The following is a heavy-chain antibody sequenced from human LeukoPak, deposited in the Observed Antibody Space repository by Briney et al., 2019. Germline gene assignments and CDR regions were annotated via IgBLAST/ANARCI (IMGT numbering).Heavy chain of an antibody. D-gene: IGHD6-19*01. Sequence: GGSLRLSCAASGFTFSSYGMHWVRQAPGEGLEWVAFIRYDGSNKYYADSVKGRFTISRDNSKNTLYLQMNSLRAEDTAVYYCAKAAVAGTFCGYWGQGTLVTVSS. J-gene: IGHJ4*02. CDR1: GFTFSSYG. CDR2: IRYDGSNK. V-gene: IGHV3-30*02. CDR3: AKAAVAGTFCGY.